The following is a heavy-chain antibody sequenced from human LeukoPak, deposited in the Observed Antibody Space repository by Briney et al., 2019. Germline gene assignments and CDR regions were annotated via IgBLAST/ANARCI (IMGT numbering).Heavy chain of an antibody. CDR1: GFTFSSYW. CDR2: INSDGSST. CDR3: ARLLSYYYDTSNSYFDY. Sequence: GGSLRLSCAASGFTFSSYWMHWVRQAPGKGLVWVSRINSDGSSTSYADSVKGRFTISRDNAKNTLYLQMNSLRAEDTAVYYCARLLSYYYDTSNSYFDYWGQGTLVTVSS. J-gene: IGHJ4*02. D-gene: IGHD3-22*01. V-gene: IGHV3-74*01.